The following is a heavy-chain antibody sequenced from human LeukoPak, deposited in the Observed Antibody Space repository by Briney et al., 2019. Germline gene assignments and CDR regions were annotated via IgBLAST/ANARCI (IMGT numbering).Heavy chain of an antibody. Sequence: SETLSLTCAVYGGSFSGYYWSWIRQPPGRGLEYIGGINLSGGIYYNPSLVSRVTIFGDTSKNQFSLQLSSVTAADTAVYYCARTQFHAAYYDFWSGYYTGSRTDAFDIWGQGTMVTVSS. J-gene: IGHJ3*02. CDR1: GGSFSGYY. V-gene: IGHV4-34*01. CDR2: INLSGGI. D-gene: IGHD3-3*01. CDR3: ARTQFHAAYYDFWSGYYTGSRTDAFDI.